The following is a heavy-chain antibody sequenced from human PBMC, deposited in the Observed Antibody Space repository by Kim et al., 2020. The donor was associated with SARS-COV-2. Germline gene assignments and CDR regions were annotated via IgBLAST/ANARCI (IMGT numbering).Heavy chain of an antibody. Sequence: SETLSLTCTVSGGSISSSSYYWGWIRQPPGKGLEWIGSIYYSGSTYYNPSLKSRVTISVDTSKNQFSLKLSSVTAADTAVYYCARSPIVVVVAATLFDYWSQGTLVTVSS. CDR1: GGSISSSSYY. D-gene: IGHD2-15*01. V-gene: IGHV4-39*01. J-gene: IGHJ4*02. CDR2: IYYSGST. CDR3: ARSPIVVVVAATLFDY.